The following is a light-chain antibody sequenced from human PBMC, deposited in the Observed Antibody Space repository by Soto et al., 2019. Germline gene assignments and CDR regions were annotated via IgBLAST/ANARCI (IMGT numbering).Light chain of an antibody. CDR2: SAY. CDR3: QQYGSSPSSIT. Sequence: IVLTQSPGPLSLSPGERATLSCKATDTLDSTYLDWYQQKPGRAPRLLIYSAYSRATGIPDRFSGSGSGTDFTRTISRLDPEDFAVYYCQQYGSSPSSITFGQGTRLEIK. CDR1: DTLDSTY. J-gene: IGKJ5*01. V-gene: IGKV3-20*01.